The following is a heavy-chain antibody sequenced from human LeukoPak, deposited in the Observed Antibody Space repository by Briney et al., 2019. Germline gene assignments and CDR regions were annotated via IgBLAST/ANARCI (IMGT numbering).Heavy chain of an antibody. J-gene: IGHJ4*02. CDR1: GFTFSSYS. Sequence: GGSLTLSCAASGFTFSSYSMNWVRQAPGKGLEWVSSISSSSSYIYYADSVKGRFTISRDNAKNSLYLQMNSLRAEDTAVYYCARDSSSSAGFDYWGQGTLVTVSS. CDR3: ARDSSSSAGFDY. D-gene: IGHD6-6*01. CDR2: ISSSSSYI. V-gene: IGHV3-21*01.